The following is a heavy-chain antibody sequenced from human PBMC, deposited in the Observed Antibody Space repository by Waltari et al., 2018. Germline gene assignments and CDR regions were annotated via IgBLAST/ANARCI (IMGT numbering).Heavy chain of an antibody. CDR2: ISDSGTII. J-gene: IGHJ3*02. V-gene: IGHV3-48*03. CDR1: GFPSSSYE. Sequence: ERQLVESGGGSVQPGGSLRLSCQASGFPSSSYEMKWVRQAPGKGLAGVSYISDSGTIIYYGDSVKGRFTISRDNAKKSLYLQMNSLRADDTAIYYCAGGTGNYYDGFDIWGQGTMVIVSS. CDR3: AGGTGNYYDGFDI. D-gene: IGHD3-22*01.